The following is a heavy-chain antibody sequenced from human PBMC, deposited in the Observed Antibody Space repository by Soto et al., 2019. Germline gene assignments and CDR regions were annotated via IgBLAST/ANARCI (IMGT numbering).Heavy chain of an antibody. J-gene: IGHJ4*02. V-gene: IGHV4-59*08. CDR1: GGSISSYY. Sequence: SETLSLTCTVSGGSISSYYWSWIRQPPGKGLEWIGYIYYSRSTNYNPSLKSRVTISVDTSKNQFSLKLSSVTDADTAVYYCAGGMTTVTTTRGYFDYWGQGTLVTVSS. CDR2: IYYSRST. CDR3: AGGMTTVTTTRGYFDY. D-gene: IGHD4-17*01.